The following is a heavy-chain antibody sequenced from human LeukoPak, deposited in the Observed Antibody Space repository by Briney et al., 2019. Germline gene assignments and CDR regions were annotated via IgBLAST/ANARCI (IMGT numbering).Heavy chain of an antibody. CDR1: GASITGYY. Sequence: PSETLSLICTVSGASITGYYWSWIRQPPGKGLECIGYIYHSGSTNYNPSLKSRVTISVDTSKNQFSLKLSSATAADTTVYYCARHVGTYLDYWGQGTLVTVSS. V-gene: IGHV4-59*08. J-gene: IGHJ4*02. CDR2: IYHSGST. CDR3: ARHVGTYLDY. D-gene: IGHD1-14*01.